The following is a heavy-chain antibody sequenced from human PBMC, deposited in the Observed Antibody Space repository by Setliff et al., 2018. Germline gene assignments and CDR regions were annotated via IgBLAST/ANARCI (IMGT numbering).Heavy chain of an antibody. CDR3: ARDSQGSGCYHY. CDR2: IYYSGST. CDR1: GDSINSYPYY. Sequence: SETLSLTCTVSGDSINSYPYYWGWIRQPPGKGLEWIGNIYYSGSTYYKPSLKSRVTISVDTSTNQFSLKLSSVTAADTAVYYCARDSQGSGCYHYWGQGTLVTVSS. J-gene: IGHJ4*02. V-gene: IGHV4-39*02. D-gene: IGHD6-19*01.